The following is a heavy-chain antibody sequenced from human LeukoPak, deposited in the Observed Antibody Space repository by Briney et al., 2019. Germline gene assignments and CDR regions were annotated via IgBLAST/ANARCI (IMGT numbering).Heavy chain of an antibody. CDR1: GFTFRSYA. D-gene: IGHD3-10*01. V-gene: IGHV3-23*01. CDR2: ISDGGGGT. CDR3: ARDFSGAIDY. Sequence: SGGSLRLSCAASGFTFRSYAMSWVRQAPGRGLEWVSGISDGGGGTYYADSVKGRFTVSRDNSKNTLYLQMNSLRAEDTAVYFCARDFSGAIDYWGQGTLVTVSS. J-gene: IGHJ4*02.